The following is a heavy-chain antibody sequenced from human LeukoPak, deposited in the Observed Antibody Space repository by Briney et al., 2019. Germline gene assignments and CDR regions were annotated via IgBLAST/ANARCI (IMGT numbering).Heavy chain of an antibody. V-gene: IGHV1-18*01. CDR1: GYTFTSYG. Sequence: VSVKVSCKASGYTFTSYGISWVRQAPGQGLEWMGWISAYNGNTNYAQKLQGRVTMTTDTSTSTAYMELRSLRSDDTAVYYCARVGYYDSSGYYYYYYGMDVWGQGTTVTVSS. D-gene: IGHD3-22*01. CDR3: ARVGYYDSSGYYYYYYGMDV. CDR2: ISAYNGNT. J-gene: IGHJ6*02.